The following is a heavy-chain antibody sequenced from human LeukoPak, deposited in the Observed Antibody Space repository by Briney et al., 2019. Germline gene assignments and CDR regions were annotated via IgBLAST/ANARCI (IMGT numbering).Heavy chain of an antibody. CDR3: ARETVRGVFDY. D-gene: IGHD3-10*01. J-gene: IGHJ4*02. CDR1: GFTVSSNY. Sequence: GGSLRLSXAASGFTVSSNYMSWVRQAPGKGLEWVSVIYSGGSTYYADSVKGRFTISRDDSKNTLYLQMNSLRAKDTAVYYCARETVRGVFDYWGQGTLVTVSS. CDR2: IYSGGST. V-gene: IGHV3-53*01.